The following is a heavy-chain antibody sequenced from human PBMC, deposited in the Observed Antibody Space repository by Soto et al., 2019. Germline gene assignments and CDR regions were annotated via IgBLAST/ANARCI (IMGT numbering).Heavy chain of an antibody. CDR3: ARDKHRCSSTSCYKTWKPNDY. CDR1: GFTFSYYY. D-gene: IGHD2-2*02. CDR2: ISSSGSTI. Sequence: PGGSLRLSCAASGFTFSYYYMSWIRQAPGKGLEWVSYISSSGSTIYYADSVKGRFTISRDNAKNSLYLQMNSLRAEDTAVYYCARDKHRCSSTSCYKTWKPNDYWGQGTLVTVSS. V-gene: IGHV3-11*01. J-gene: IGHJ4*02.